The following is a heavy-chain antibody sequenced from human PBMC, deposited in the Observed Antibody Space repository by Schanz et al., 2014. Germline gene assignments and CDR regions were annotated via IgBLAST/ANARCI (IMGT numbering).Heavy chain of an antibody. CDR1: GFTFSSYA. V-gene: IGHV3-48*01. CDR3: ARDRRNADLDY. J-gene: IGHJ4*02. CDR2: VSRSTPDI. D-gene: IGHD1-1*01. Sequence: EVQLVESGGGLVQPGGSLRLSCAASGFTFSSYAMSWVRQAPGKGLEWVSYVSRSTPDIYYADSVKGRYTMSRDNAKNSVFLQMNSLRAEDTALYYCARDRRNADLDYWGQGTLVTVSS.